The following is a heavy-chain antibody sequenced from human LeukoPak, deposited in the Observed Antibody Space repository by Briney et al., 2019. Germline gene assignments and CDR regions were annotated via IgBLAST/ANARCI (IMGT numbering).Heavy chain of an antibody. CDR2: INHSGST. D-gene: IGHD3-10*01. Sequence: SETLSLTCAVYGGSFSGYYWSWIRQPPGKGLEWIGEINHSGSTNYNASVKSRVTISVDTSKNQFSLQLSSVTAAGTAVYYCARGYYYGSGRDVCGQGTTVTVSS. V-gene: IGHV4-34*01. J-gene: IGHJ6*02. CDR3: ARGYYYGSGRDV. CDR1: GGSFSGYY.